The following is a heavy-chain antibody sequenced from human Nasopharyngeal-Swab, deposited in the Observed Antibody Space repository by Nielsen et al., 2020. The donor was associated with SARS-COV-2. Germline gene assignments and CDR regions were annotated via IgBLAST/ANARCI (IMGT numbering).Heavy chain of an antibody. Sequence: SETLSLTCTVSGGSISSYYWSWIRQPPGKGLEWIGYTYYSGSTNYNPSLKSRVTISVDTSKNQFSLKLSSVTAADTAVYYCARAYSSSWYPGYYYYGMDVWGQGTTVTVSS. CDR1: GGSISSYY. CDR3: ARAYSSSWYPGYYYYGMDV. J-gene: IGHJ6*02. V-gene: IGHV4-59*01. CDR2: TYYSGST. D-gene: IGHD6-13*01.